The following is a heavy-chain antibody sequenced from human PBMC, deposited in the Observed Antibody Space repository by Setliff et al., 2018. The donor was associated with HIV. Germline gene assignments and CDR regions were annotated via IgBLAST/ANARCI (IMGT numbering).Heavy chain of an antibody. J-gene: IGHJ4*02. CDR1: GFTFSNYA. CDR2: ITNDAGST. D-gene: IGHD3-22*01. V-gene: IGHV3-23*01. CDR3: AKDLDYDSSGYFLY. Sequence: GGSLRLSCAASGFTFSNYAMTWVRQAAGKGLEWVSRITNDAGSTYRADPVRGRFTISRDNSKNTIYLQMNSLRAEDTAVYYCAKDLDYDSSGYFLYWGQGTLVTVSS.